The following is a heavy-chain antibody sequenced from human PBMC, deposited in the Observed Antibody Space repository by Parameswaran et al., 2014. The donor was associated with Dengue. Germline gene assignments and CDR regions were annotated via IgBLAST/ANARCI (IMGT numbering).Heavy chain of an antibody. Sequence: VRQMPGKGLEWVAVISYDGSNKYYADSVKGRFTISRDNSKNTLYLQMNSLRAEDTAVYYCAKDRRLPYYFDYWGQGTLVTVSS. D-gene: IGHD2-15*01. V-gene: IGHV3-30*18. CDR2: ISYDGSNK. J-gene: IGHJ4*02. CDR3: AKDRRLPYYFDY.